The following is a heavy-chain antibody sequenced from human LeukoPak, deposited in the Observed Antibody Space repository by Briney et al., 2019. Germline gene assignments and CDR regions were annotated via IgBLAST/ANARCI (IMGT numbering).Heavy chain of an antibody. V-gene: IGHV3-74*01. Sequence: GGSLRLPCAASGFTFSSYSMNWVRQAPGKGLEWVSRVNTDESRTNYADSVKGRFTISRDNAKNTVYLQMNSLRAEDTAVYYCARGASGSYYVDYWGQGTLVTVSS. CDR1: GFTFSSYS. CDR2: VNTDESRT. D-gene: IGHD1-26*01. CDR3: ARGASGSYYVDY. J-gene: IGHJ4*02.